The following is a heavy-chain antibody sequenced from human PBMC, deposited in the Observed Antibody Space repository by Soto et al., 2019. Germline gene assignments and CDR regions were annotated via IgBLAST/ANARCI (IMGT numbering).Heavy chain of an antibody. J-gene: IGHJ4*02. D-gene: IGHD6-13*01. CDR1: GGSISSSNW. Sequence: QVQLQESGPGLVKPSGTLSLTCAVSGGSISSSNWWSWVRQPPGKGLEWIGEIYHSGSTNYNPSLKRRVTISVYKSKNQFSRKLSSVTAADTAVYYCARERPRVRAAGNYYFDYWGQGTLVTVSS. CDR3: ARERPRVRAAGNYYFDY. CDR2: IYHSGST. V-gene: IGHV4-4*02.